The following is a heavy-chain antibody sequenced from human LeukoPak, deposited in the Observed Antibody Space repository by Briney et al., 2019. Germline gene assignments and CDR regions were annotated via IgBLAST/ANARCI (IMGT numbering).Heavy chain of an antibody. D-gene: IGHD3-10*01. CDR2: ISLSGDNT. V-gene: IGHV3-23*01. J-gene: IGHJ4*02. Sequence: GGSLRLSCAASGFTFSNYAMNWVRQAPGKGLEWVSGISLSGDNTYYADSVEGRFTISRDNSKNTLYLQMSSLRAEDTAVYYCTKDPNPHPRGLFEYWGQGTLVTVSS. CDR1: GFTFSNYA. CDR3: TKDPNPHPRGLFEY.